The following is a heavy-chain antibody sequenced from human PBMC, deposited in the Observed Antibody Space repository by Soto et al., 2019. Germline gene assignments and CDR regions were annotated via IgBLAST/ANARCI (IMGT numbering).Heavy chain of an antibody. V-gene: IGHV4-4*02. CDR3: ASGGDYTWHS. Sequence: VQLQEAGPGLVKPSGTLSLTCAVSGGAVSGDSWWSWVRQSPGKGLEWLGEIFRSGTTFYNPSLKSRITISIDKSKNPFSVKLTSVTAADTAVYYCASGGDYTWHSWGQGTLVTVSS. CDR2: IFRSGTT. D-gene: IGHD4-17*01. CDR1: GGAVSGDSW. J-gene: IGHJ4*02.